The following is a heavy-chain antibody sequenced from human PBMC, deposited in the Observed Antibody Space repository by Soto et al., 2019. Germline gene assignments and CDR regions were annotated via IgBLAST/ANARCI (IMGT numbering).Heavy chain of an antibody. D-gene: IGHD6-19*01. CDR1: GGTFSSYA. V-gene: IGHV1-69*13. CDR3: ARFGSSGWYDAFDI. Sequence: ASVKVSCKASGGTFSSYAITWVRQAPGQGLEWMGGIIPIFGTASYAQKFQGRVTITADESTSTAYMELSSLRSEDTAVYYCARFGSSGWYDAFDIWGQGTMVTVS. J-gene: IGHJ3*02. CDR2: IIPIFGTA.